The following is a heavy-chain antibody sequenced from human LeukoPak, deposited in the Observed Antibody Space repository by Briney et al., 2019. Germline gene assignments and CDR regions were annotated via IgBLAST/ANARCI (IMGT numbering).Heavy chain of an antibody. J-gene: IGHJ6*03. CDR1: GFTVSSNY. V-gene: IGHV3-7*01. CDR3: ASLGQLVSYYYYYMDV. Sequence: GGSLRLSCAASGFTVSSNYMSWVRQAPGKGLEWVANIKQDGSEKYYVDSVKGRFTISRDNAKNSLYLQMNSLRAEDTAVYYCASLGQLVSYYYYYMDVWGKGTTVTVSS. D-gene: IGHD6-6*01. CDR2: IKQDGSEK.